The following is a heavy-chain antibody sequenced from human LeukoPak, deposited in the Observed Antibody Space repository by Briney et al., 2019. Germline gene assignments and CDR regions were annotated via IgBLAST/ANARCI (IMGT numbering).Heavy chain of an antibody. CDR2: INHSGST. V-gene: IGHV4-34*01. CDR3: ASRPFDY. Sequence: PSETLSLTCAVYGGSFSGYYWSWIRQPPGKGLEWIGEINHSGSTNYNPSLKSRVTISVDTSKNQFSLKLSSVTAADTAVYYCASRPFDYWGQGALVTVSS. CDR1: GGSFSGYY. J-gene: IGHJ4*02.